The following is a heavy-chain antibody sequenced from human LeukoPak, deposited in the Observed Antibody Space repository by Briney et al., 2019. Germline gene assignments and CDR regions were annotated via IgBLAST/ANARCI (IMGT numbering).Heavy chain of an antibody. Sequence: SETLSLTCTVTGGSISSGDYYWSWIRQPPGKGLEWIGYIYYSGSTYYNPSLKSRVTISVDTSKNQFSLKLSSVTAADTAVYYCARDVRDGGVGPDIWGQGTMVTVSS. CDR1: GGSISSGDYY. CDR3: ARDVRDGGVGPDI. D-gene: IGHD2-8*02. CDR2: IYYSGST. J-gene: IGHJ3*02. V-gene: IGHV4-30-4*08.